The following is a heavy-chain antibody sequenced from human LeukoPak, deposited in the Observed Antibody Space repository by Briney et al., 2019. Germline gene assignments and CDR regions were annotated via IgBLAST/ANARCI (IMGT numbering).Heavy chain of an antibody. CDR1: GGSISSGNYY. CDR2: VYYSGST. Sequence: KSSETLSLTCTVSGGSISSGNYYWGWIRQHPGKGLEWIGSVYYSGSTYYNPSLKSRLTISKDTSKNQFSLKLSSVTAADTAVYFCATSRNVDQFDIWGQGTMVTVSS. V-gene: IGHV4-31*03. D-gene: IGHD3/OR15-3a*01. CDR3: ATSRNVDQFDI. J-gene: IGHJ3*02.